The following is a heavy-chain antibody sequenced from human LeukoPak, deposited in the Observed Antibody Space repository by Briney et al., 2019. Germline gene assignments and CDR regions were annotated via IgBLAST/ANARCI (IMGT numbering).Heavy chain of an antibody. CDR3: ARTSSGYPRQYYFDY. CDR1: GGSISSGGYY. J-gene: IGHJ4*02. D-gene: IGHD3-22*01. V-gene: IGHV4-31*03. CDR2: IYYSGST. Sequence: TSETLSLTCTVSGGSISSGGYYWSWIRQPPGKGLEWIGYIYYSGSTYHNPSLKSRVTISVDTSKNQFSLKLSSVTAADTAVYYCARTSSGYPRQYYFDYWGQGTLVTVSS.